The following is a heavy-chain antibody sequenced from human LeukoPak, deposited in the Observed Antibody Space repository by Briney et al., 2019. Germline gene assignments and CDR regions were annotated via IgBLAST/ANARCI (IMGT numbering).Heavy chain of an antibody. CDR3: ARLKGGY. V-gene: IGHV1-18*04. CDR1: GYTFTTYG. CDR2: ISTYSGKT. Sequence: GASVKVSCKASGYTFTTYGISWVRQAPGQGLEWVGWISTYSGKTNYAQKVQGRVAMTTDTSTSTAYMVLRSLRSDDTAVYYCARLKGGYWGQGTLVTVSS. J-gene: IGHJ4*02.